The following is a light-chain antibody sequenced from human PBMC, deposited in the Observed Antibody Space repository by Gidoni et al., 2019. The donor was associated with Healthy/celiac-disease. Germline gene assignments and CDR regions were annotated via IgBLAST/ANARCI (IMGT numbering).Light chain of an antibody. Sequence: EIVFTPSPATLSFSPGERATLTCRASQSVSSYLVWYQQKPGQAPRLLIYDASNRGTGIPARFSGSGSGTDFTLTISSLEPEDFAVYYCQQRSNWPITFGQGTRLEIK. CDR2: DAS. CDR1: QSVSSY. V-gene: IGKV3-11*01. CDR3: QQRSNWPIT. J-gene: IGKJ5*01.